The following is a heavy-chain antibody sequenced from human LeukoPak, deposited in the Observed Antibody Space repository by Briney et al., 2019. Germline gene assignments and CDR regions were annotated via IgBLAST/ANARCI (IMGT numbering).Heavy chain of an antibody. CDR2: IYSGGST. CDR1: GFTVSSNY. Sequence: GESLKISCAASGFTVSSNYMSWVRQAPGKGLEWVSVIYSGGSTDYADSVKGRFTISRDNSKNTLYLQMNSLRVEDTAVYYCARSSHYDILTGYSEEDAFDIWGQGTMVTVSS. D-gene: IGHD3-9*01. J-gene: IGHJ3*02. V-gene: IGHV3-53*01. CDR3: ARSSHYDILTGYSEEDAFDI.